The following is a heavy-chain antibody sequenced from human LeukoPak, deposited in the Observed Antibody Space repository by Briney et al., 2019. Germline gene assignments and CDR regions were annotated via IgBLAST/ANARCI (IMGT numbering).Heavy chain of an antibody. CDR3: ARGFSGSYFPGYIDY. CDR2: IYYSGST. Sequence: PSETLSLTCTVSGGSISSSSYYWGWIRQPPGKGLEWIGSIYYSGSTYYNPSLKSRVTISVDTSKNQFSLKLSSVTAADTAVYYCARGFSGSYFPGYIDYWGQGTLVTVSS. CDR1: GGSISSSSYY. J-gene: IGHJ4*02. V-gene: IGHV4-39*07. D-gene: IGHD1-26*01.